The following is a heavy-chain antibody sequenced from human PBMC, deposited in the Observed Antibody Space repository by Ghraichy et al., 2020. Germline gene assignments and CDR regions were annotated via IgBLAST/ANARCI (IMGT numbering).Heavy chain of an antibody. CDR1: GFTFSSYS. J-gene: IGHJ6*04. Sequence: GGSLRLSCAASGFTFSSYSMNWVRQAPGKGLEWVSYISSSSSTIYYADSVKGRFTISRDNAKNSLYLQMNSLRDEDTAVYYCARSSRYSGRVLMVYAIAVPVLMDVWGKGTTVTVSS. D-gene: IGHD2-8*01. V-gene: IGHV3-48*02. CDR2: ISSSSSTI. CDR3: ARSSRYSGRVLMVYAIAVPVLMDV.